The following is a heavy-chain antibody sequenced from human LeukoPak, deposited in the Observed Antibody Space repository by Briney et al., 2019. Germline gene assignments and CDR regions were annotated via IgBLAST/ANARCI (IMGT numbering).Heavy chain of an antibody. Sequence: DPGGSLRLSCAASGFTFSSYSMNWVRQAPGKGLEWVSSISSSSSYIYYADSVKGRFTISRDNAKNSLYLQMNSLRAEDTAVYYCARDPADYDSSGYPDYWGQGTLVTVSS. CDR2: ISSSSSYI. CDR1: GFTFSSYS. V-gene: IGHV3-21*01. CDR3: ARDPADYDSSGYPDY. J-gene: IGHJ4*02. D-gene: IGHD3-22*01.